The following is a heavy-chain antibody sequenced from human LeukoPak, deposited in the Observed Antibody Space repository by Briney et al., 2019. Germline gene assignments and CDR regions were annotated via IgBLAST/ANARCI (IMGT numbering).Heavy chain of an antibody. CDR1: GYSISSGYF. CDR3: ARLTTTSPEDF. J-gene: IGHJ4*02. D-gene: IGHD4-11*01. V-gene: IGHV4-38-2*01. Sequence: SETLSLTCAVSGYSISSGYFWGWIRQPPGKGLEWIGSIYHSGSTYYNPSLKSRVTISVDTSKNQFSLKVNSVTAADTAVYYCARLTTTSPEDFWGQGTLATVSS. CDR2: IYHSGST.